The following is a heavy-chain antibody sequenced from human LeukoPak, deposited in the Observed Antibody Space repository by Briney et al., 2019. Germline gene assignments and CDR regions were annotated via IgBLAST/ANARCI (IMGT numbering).Heavy chain of an antibody. V-gene: IGHV1-2*02. CDR2: INPNSGGT. D-gene: IGHD4-11*01. CDR3: ARPSNYYYYGMDV. J-gene: IGHJ6*02. CDR1: GYTFTGYY. Sequence: ASVKVSCKASGYTFTGYYMHWVRQAPGQGLEWMGWINPNSGGTNYAQKFQGRVTMTRDTSISTAYMELSRLRSDDTAVYYCARPSNYYYYGMDVWGQGTTVTVSS.